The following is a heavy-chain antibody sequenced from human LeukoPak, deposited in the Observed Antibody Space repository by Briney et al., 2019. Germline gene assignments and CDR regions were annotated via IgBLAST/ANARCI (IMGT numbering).Heavy chain of an antibody. CDR1: GGSISSGGYY. CDR2: IGGRDAGT. V-gene: IGHV3-23*01. CDR3: AKGHVWGGDLYYFDY. D-gene: IGHD2-21*02. Sequence: PSETLSLTCTISGGSISSGGYYWSWIRQHPGKGLEWVSGIGGRDAGTSYADSVKGRFTISRDNSKNTLYLQMNSLRAEDTAVYFCAKGHVWGGDLYYFDYWGLGTLVTVSS. J-gene: IGHJ4*02.